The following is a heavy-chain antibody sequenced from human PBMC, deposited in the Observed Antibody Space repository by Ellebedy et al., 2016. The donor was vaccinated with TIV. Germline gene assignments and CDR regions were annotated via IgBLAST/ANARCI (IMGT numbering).Heavy chain of an antibody. Sequence: GESLKISCATSGFTFSAYVMAWVRQIPGKGLEWVSAMSEYDGRTFYADSVKGRFTISRDNSRDTLFLQMNSLRAEDTAVYYCAKGSQWLGRTCFDYWGQGTLVTVSS. D-gene: IGHD6-19*01. CDR1: GFTFSAYV. CDR3: AKGSQWLGRTCFDY. V-gene: IGHV3-23*01. CDR2: MSEYDGRT. J-gene: IGHJ4*02.